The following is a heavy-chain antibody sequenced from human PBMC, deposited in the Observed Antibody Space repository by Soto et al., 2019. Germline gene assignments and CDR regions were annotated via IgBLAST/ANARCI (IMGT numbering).Heavy chain of an antibody. J-gene: IGHJ6*02. D-gene: IGHD3-10*01. V-gene: IGHV1-8*01. CDR3: ARGVSDMVRGVITYYYGMDV. CDR2: MNPNSGNT. Sequence: ASVKVSCKASGYTFTSYDINWVRQATGQGLEWMGWMNPNSGNTGYAQKFQGRVTMTRNTSISTAYMELSSLRSEDTAVYYCARGVSDMVRGVITYYYGMDVWGQGTTVTVSS. CDR1: GYTFTSYD.